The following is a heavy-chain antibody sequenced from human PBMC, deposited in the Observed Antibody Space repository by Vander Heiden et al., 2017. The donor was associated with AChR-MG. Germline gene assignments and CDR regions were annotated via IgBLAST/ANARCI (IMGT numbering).Heavy chain of an antibody. CDR3: ARDLSSTVPLATATYYGMDV. Sequence: EVQLVESGGGLVQPGGSLRLPCEASGFPIITNYISWFRQAPGTGLEWVSIIHSSGSAYYADSVKGRFTISRDDSKNTLYLQMNSLRAEDTAVYYCARDLSSTVPLATATYYGMDVWGQGTTVTVS. D-gene: IGHD2-21*02. CDR1: GFPIITNY. V-gene: IGHV3-66*02. J-gene: IGHJ6*02. CDR2: IHSSGSA.